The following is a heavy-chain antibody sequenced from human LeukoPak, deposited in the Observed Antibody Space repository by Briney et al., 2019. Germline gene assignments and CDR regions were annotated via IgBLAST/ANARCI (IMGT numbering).Heavy chain of an antibody. CDR1: GFTFSSYG. CDR2: ISYDGSNK. J-gene: IGHJ4*02. CDR3: ARARGVGAPGY. V-gene: IGHV3-30*03. D-gene: IGHD1-26*01. Sequence: SGGSLRLSCAASGFTFSSYGMHWVRQAPGKGLEWVAVISYDGSNKYYADSVKGRFTISRDNSKNTLCLQMNSLRAEDTAVYYCARARGVGAPGYWGQGTLVTVSS.